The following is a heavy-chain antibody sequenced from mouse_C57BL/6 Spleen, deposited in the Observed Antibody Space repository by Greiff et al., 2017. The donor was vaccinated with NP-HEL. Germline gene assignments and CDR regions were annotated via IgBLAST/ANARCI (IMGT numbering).Heavy chain of an antibody. V-gene: IGHV1-74*01. J-gene: IGHJ4*01. D-gene: IGHD2-2*01. Sequence: QVQLQQPGAELVKPGASVKVSCKASGYTFTSYWMHWVKQRPGQGLEWIGRIHPSDSDTNYNQKFKGKATLTVDKSSSTAYMQRSSLTSEDSAVYYCASLYGWIDYAMDYWGQGTSVTVSS. CDR3: ASLYGWIDYAMDY. CDR1: GYTFTSYW. CDR2: IHPSDSDT.